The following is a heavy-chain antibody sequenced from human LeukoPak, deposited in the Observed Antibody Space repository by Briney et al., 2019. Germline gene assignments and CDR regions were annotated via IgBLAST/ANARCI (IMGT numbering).Heavy chain of an antibody. Sequence: PSETLSLTCTVSGGSISSSSYYWGWIRQPPGKGLEWIGSIYYSGSTYYNPSLKSRVTISVDTSKNQFSLKLSSVTAADTAVYYCARHFDSSGWYEYFQHWGQGTLVTVSS. CDR2: IYYSGST. J-gene: IGHJ1*01. V-gene: IGHV4-39*01. CDR3: ARHFDSSGWYEYFQH. CDR1: GGSISSSSYY. D-gene: IGHD6-19*01.